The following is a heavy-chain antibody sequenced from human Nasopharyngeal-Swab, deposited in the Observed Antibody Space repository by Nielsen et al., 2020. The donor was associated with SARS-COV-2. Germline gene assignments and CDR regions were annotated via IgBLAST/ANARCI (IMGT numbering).Heavy chain of an antibody. CDR1: GGSFSGYY. D-gene: IGHD6-13*01. Sequence: SETLSLTCAVYGGSFSGYYWSWIRQPPGKGLEWTGEINHSGSTNYNPSLKSRVTISVDTSKNQFSLKLSSVTAADTAVYYCARGRYSSSWYGLIWYFDLWGRGTLVTVSS. J-gene: IGHJ2*01. CDR2: INHSGST. V-gene: IGHV4-34*01. CDR3: ARGRYSSSWYGLIWYFDL.